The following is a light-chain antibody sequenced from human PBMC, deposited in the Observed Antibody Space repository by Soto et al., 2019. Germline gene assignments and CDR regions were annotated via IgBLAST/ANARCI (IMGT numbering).Light chain of an antibody. J-gene: IGKJ5*01. V-gene: IGKV1-39*01. CDR3: QQNYNTLIT. CDR1: QSISRY. CDR2: GAS. Sequence: DIQMTHSPSSLSASIGDLVTITCWASQSISRYLNWYQQEPGKAPKLLIYGASTLQRGVPSRFSGSGSGTDFTLTISSLQPEDFTTYYCQQNYNTLITFGHGTRLEIK.